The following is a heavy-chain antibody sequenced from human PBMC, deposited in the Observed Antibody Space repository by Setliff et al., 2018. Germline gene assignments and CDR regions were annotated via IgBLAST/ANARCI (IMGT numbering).Heavy chain of an antibody. V-gene: IGHV4-59*08. D-gene: IGHD3-10*01. CDR3: ARSHYYASGNSHYYYMDV. CDR1: GGSISSDY. CDR2: FYRSASS. J-gene: IGHJ6*03. Sequence: LSLTCNVSGGSISSDYWAWIRQPPGKALEWIGYFYRSASSNYNPSLKGRVTMSADTSKKQLYLSLTSVSVADTAMYYCARSHYYASGNSHYYYMDVWGKGTAVTVS.